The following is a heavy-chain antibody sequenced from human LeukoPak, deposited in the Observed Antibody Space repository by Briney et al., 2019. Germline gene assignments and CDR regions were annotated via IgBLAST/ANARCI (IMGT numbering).Heavy chain of an antibody. CDR1: GFTFSSHW. CDR3: ARWEIRGSAHQLDY. Sequence: PGGSLRLSCAASGFTFSSHWMTWVRQAPGKGLEWVADIKQDGSEKYYVGSVKGRFTISRDNAKNSMYLQINSLRAEDTAVYYCARWEIRGSAHQLDYWGRGTLVTVSS. J-gene: IGHJ4*02. CDR2: IKQDGSEK. V-gene: IGHV3-7*01. D-gene: IGHD1-26*01.